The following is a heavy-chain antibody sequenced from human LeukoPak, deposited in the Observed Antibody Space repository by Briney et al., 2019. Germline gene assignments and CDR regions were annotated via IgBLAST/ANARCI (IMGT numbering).Heavy chain of an antibody. CDR1: DEVITSNNW. J-gene: IGHJ5*02. V-gene: IGHV4-4*02. D-gene: IGHD2-15*01. Sequence: PSGTLSLTCTVSDEVITSNNWWSWVRQSPGKGLEWIGEIFHSGTTRYKASLESRVTISVDTSKNQFSLKLSSVTAADTAVYYCARVNTQGVPSPWGQGILVTVSS. CDR2: IFHSGTT. CDR3: ARVNTQGVPSP.